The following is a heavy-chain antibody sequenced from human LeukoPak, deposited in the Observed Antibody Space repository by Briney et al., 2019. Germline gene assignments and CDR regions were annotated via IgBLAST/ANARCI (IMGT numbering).Heavy chain of an antibody. J-gene: IGHJ3*02. CDR3: ARVGAHDAFHI. D-gene: IGHD4/OR15-4a*01. CDR1: GFTFSSYA. CDR2: ISSNGGST. V-gene: IGHV3-64*01. Sequence: PGGSLRLSCAASGFTFSSYAMLWVRQAPGKGLEYVSAISSNGGSTYYANSVKGRFSISRDNSKNTLYLQMGSLRAEDMAVYYCARVGAHDAFHIWGQGTMVTVSS.